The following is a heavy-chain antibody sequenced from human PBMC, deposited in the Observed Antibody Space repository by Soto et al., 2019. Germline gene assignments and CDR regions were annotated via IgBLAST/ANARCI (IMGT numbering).Heavy chain of an antibody. J-gene: IGHJ3*02. CDR2: ISAYNGNT. D-gene: IGHD6-19*01. CDR1: GYTFTSYG. Sequence: ASVKVSCKASGYTFTSYGISWVRQAPGQGLEWMGWISAYNGNTNYAQKLQGRVTMTTDTSTSTAYMELRSLRSDDTAVYYCARAVAVAGTGDAFDIWGQGTMVTVSS. CDR3: ARAVAVAGTGDAFDI. V-gene: IGHV1-18*01.